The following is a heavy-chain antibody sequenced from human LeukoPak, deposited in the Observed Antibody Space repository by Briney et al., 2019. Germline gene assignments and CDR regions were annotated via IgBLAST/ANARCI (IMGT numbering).Heavy chain of an antibody. Sequence: SETLSLTCTVSGGSISSYYWSWTRQPPGKGLEWIAYMYISGSTNYNPSLKSRVTISVDTSKNQFSLKLTSVTAADTAVYYCARRDTSGYDSWFDPWGQGTLVTVSS. CDR1: GGSISSYY. V-gene: IGHV4-4*09. D-gene: IGHD5-12*01. CDR3: ARRDTSGYDSWFDP. J-gene: IGHJ5*02. CDR2: MYISGST.